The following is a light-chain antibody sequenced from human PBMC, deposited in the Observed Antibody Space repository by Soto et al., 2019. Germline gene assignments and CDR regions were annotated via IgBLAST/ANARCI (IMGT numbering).Light chain of an antibody. CDR2: GAS. J-gene: IGKJ2*01. Sequence: EMVMTQSPATLSVSPGERATLSCRASQSVSNNLAWYQQKPGQAPRLLIYGASTRATGIPARFSSSGSGTEFTLTISSLHSEDFAVYYCQQYNNWTPYTFGQGTKLEIK. CDR1: QSVSNN. V-gene: IGKV3-15*01. CDR3: QQYNNWTPYT.